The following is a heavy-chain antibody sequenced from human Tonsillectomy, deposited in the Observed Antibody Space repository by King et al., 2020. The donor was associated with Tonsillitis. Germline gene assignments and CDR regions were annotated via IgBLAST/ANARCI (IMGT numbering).Heavy chain of an antibody. CDR2: MYYSGTI. CDR1: GGSISSSDRY. Sequence: QLQESGPGVVKPSETVSLTCTVSGGSISSSDRYWAWIRQPPGEGLEWIGYMYYSGTIFYNPSLKSRITISGGTSANRFSLKLSSVTAADTAVYFCARSVSGSFDYWGQGALVTVSS. V-gene: IGHV4-39*01. J-gene: IGHJ4*02. D-gene: IGHD1-26*01. CDR3: ARSVSGSFDY.